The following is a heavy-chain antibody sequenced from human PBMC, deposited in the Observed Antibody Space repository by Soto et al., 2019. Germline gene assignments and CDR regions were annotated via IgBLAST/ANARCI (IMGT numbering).Heavy chain of an antibody. CDR3: ARAYYDASGYGLDP. J-gene: IGHJ5*02. CDR2: IYYSDSI. V-gene: IGHV4-59*01. CDR1: GCSISSGY. Sequence: PSETLSLTCTFSGCSISSGYWSWIRQPPGKGLEWIGYIYYSDSINYNPSLKSRVIISVDTSKNQFSLSLNSVTAADTAVYYCARAYYDASGYGLDPWGQGTLVTVSS. D-gene: IGHD3-22*01.